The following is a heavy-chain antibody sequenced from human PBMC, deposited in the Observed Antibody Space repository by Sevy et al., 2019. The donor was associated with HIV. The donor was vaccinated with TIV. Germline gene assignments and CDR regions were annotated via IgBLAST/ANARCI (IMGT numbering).Heavy chain of an antibody. CDR3: ARHSIAPRSWYFDL. V-gene: IGHV4-59*01. J-gene: IGHJ2*01. Sequence: SETLSLTCTVSGGSISSYYWSWIRQPPGKGLEWIGYLYYRGQTNYNPSLKSRVTISVDTSRNQYSLKLNSVTAADSAVYYCARHSIAPRSWYFDLWGRGTLVTVSS. CDR2: LYYRGQT. CDR1: GGSISSYY. D-gene: IGHD6-6*01.